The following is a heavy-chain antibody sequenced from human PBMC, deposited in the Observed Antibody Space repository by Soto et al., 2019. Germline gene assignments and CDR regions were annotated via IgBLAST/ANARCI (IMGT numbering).Heavy chain of an antibody. V-gene: IGHV3-30*18. Sequence: PGGSLRLSCATSGFTFSNYGMHWVRQAPGKGLEWVALISYNGTNKYYADSVKGRFTISRDNSKSTLYLEMNSLRAEDTALYSCAKKVASGTRPSVFALWGQGTMVIV. CDR2: ISYNGTNK. CDR1: GFTFSNYG. J-gene: IGHJ3*01. CDR3: AKKVASGTRPSVFAL. D-gene: IGHD3-10*01.